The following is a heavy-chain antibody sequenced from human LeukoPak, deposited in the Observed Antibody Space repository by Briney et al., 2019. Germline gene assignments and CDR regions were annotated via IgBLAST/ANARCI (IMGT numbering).Heavy chain of an antibody. V-gene: IGHV3-30-3*01. CDR3: ASSAGYSGSLDYFDY. D-gene: IGHD1-26*01. CDR1: GFTFSSYA. CDR2: ISYDGSNK. Sequence: PGGSLRLSCAASGFTFSSYAMHWVRQAPGKGLEWVAVISYDGSNKYYADSVKGRFTISRDNSKNTLYLQMNSLRAEDTAVYYCASSAGYSGSLDYFDYWGQGTLVTVSS. J-gene: IGHJ4*02.